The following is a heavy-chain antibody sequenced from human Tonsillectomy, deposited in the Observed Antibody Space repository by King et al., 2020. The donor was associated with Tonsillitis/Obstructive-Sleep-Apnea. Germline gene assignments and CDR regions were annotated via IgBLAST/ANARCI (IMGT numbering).Heavy chain of an antibody. V-gene: IGHV1-46*01. Sequence: VQLVQSEAEVKKPGASVKVSCKASGYTFTSYYVHWVRQAPGQGLEWMGIINPGDGSTNYAQKFQGRVTMTRDTSTSTVYMDLSSLRSEDTAVYYCARVWGNWGSDFDYWGQGTLVTVSS. CDR3: ARVWGNWGSDFDY. J-gene: IGHJ4*02. D-gene: IGHD3-16*01. CDR2: INPGDGST. CDR1: GYTFTSYY.